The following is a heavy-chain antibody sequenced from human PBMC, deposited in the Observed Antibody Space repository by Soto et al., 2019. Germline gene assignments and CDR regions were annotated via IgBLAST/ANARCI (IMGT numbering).Heavy chain of an antibody. Sequence: PSETLSLTCTVSGGSISSYYWSWIRQPPGKGLEWIGYIYYSGSTSYNPSLKSRVTISVGTSKNQFSLKLSSVTAADTAVYYCARVGRTGTTIDYMDVWGKGTTVTVSS. CDR3: ARVGRTGTTIDYMDV. CDR1: GGSISSYY. CDR2: IYYSGST. D-gene: IGHD1-7*01. V-gene: IGHV4-59*01. J-gene: IGHJ6*03.